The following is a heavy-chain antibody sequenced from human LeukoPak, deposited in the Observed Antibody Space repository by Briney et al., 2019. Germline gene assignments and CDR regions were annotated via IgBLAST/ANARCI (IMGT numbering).Heavy chain of an antibody. CDR3: ARGGAFDFWSGYYNGYFDY. CDR2: INHSGST. Sequence: GSLRLSCAASGFTFSSYWMSWVRQPPGKGLEWIGEINHSGSTNYNPSLKSRVTISVDTSKNQFSLKLSSVTAADTAVYYCARGGAFDFWSGYYNGYFDYWGQGTLVTVSS. V-gene: IGHV4-34*01. J-gene: IGHJ4*02. CDR1: GFTFSSYW. D-gene: IGHD3-3*01.